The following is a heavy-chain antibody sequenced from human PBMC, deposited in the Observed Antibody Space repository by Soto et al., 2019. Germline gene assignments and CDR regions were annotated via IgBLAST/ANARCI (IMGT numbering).Heavy chain of an antibody. J-gene: IGHJ6*02. Sequence: GGSLRLSCAASGFTFSSYAMNWVRQAPGKGLEWVSVISGSGGTTYYADSVKGRFTISRDNSKNTLYLQMNSLRAEDTAVYYCAKEGDSLPRDNSGYYSVAYGMDVWGQGTTVTVSS. D-gene: IGHD3-22*01. CDR3: AKEGDSLPRDNSGYYSVAYGMDV. CDR1: GFTFSSYA. CDR2: ISGSGGTT. V-gene: IGHV3-23*01.